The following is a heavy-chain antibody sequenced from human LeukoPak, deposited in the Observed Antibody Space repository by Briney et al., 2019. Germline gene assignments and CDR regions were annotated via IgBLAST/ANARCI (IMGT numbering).Heavy chain of an antibody. D-gene: IGHD3-9*01. CDR2: MNPNSGNT. J-gene: IGHJ4*02. V-gene: IGHV1-8*03. Sequence: ASVKVSCKASGYTFTSYDINWVRQATGQGLEWMGWMNPNSGNTGYAQKFQGRVTITRNTSISTAYMELSSLRSEDTAVYYCARRPSKYYDILTGYYRSEFDYWGQGTLVTVSS. CDR1: GYTFTSYD. CDR3: ARRPSKYYDILTGYYRSEFDY.